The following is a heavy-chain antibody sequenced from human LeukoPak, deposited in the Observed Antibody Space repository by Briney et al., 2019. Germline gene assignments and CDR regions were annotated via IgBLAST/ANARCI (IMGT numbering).Heavy chain of an antibody. Sequence: GGSLRLSCVASGFPFSSYWMTWVRQAPGKGLEWVANIKQDGSKKSYVDSVKGRFTISRDNAKNSLYLQMNSLRAEDTAMYYCARGRYSGTTYYFDYWGQGTLVTVSS. CDR1: GFPFSSYW. V-gene: IGHV3-7*03. D-gene: IGHD5-12*01. CDR3: ARGRYSGTTYYFDY. CDR2: IKQDGSKK. J-gene: IGHJ4*02.